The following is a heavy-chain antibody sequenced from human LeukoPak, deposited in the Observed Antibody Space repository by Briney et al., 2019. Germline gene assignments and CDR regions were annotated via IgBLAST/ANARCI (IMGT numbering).Heavy chain of an antibody. J-gene: IGHJ4*02. D-gene: IGHD1-14*01. CDR3: ARDVIYGHNRFDY. CDR1: GLTFSNYA. V-gene: IGHV3-23*01. CDR2: ISGSGGST. Sequence: GGSLRLSCAASGLTFSNYAMTWVRQAPGKGLEWVSAISGSGGSTYYTDSVEGRFTISRDNNRNTLNLQMNTRRAEDTAVYYCARDVIYGHNRFDYWGQGTLVPV.